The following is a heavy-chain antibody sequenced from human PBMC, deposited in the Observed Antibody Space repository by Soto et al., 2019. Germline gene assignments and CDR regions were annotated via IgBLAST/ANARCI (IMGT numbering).Heavy chain of an antibody. CDR1: GFTFSSYG. CDR2: IWYDGSNK. V-gene: IGHV3-33*01. Sequence: RGSLRLSCAASGFTFSSYGMHWVRQAPGKGLEWVAVIWYDGSNKYYADSVKGRFTISRDNSKNTLYLQMNSLRAEDTAVYYCARGSRGMDVWGQGTTVTVSS. CDR3: ARGSRGMDV. J-gene: IGHJ6*02.